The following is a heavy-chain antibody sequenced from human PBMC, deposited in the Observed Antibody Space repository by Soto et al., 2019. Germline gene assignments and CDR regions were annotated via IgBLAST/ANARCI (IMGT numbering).Heavy chain of an antibody. D-gene: IGHD1-26*01. CDR3: ARNQWGRYGMDV. Sequence: GGSLRLSCAASGFTFSSYSMNWVRQAPGKGLEWVSYISSSSSSIYYADSVKGRFTISRDNAKNSLYLQMNSLRAEDTAVYYCARNQWGRYGMDVWGQGTTVTVSS. CDR2: ISSSSSSI. V-gene: IGHV3-48*01. CDR1: GFTFSSYS. J-gene: IGHJ6*02.